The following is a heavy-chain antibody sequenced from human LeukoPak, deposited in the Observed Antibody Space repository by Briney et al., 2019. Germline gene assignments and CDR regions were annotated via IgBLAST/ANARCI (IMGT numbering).Heavy chain of an antibody. J-gene: IGHJ4*02. CDR1: GGSIRSYY. CDR3: ARAGATATSFDY. V-gene: IGHV4-59*01. Sequence: SETLSLTCTVSGGSIRSYYWSWIRQPPGKGQEWIGYIYYSGSTNYNPSLRSRVTISVDTSKNQFSLKLNSVTAADTAVYYCARAGATATSFDYWGQGTLVTVSS. CDR2: IYYSGST. D-gene: IGHD1-26*01.